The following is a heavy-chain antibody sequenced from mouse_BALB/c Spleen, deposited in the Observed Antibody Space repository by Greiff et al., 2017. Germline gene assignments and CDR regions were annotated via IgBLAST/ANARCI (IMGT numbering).Heavy chain of an antibody. Sequence: VQLQQSGAELVRPGTSVKVSCKASGYAFTNYLIEWVKQRPGQGLEWIGVINPGSGGTNYNEKFKGKATLTADKSSSTAYMQLSSLTSDDSAVYFSARGYYGYYYAMDYWGQGTSVTVSS. V-gene: IGHV1-54*01. CDR2: INPGSGGT. J-gene: IGHJ4*01. CDR3: ARGYYGYYYAMDY. D-gene: IGHD1-1*01. CDR1: GYAFTNYL.